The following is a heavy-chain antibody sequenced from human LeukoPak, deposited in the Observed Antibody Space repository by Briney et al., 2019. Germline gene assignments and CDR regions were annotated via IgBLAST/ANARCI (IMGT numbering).Heavy chain of an antibody. CDR2: ISGSGGST. CDR1: GFTFSSYV. Sequence: PGRSLRLSCAASGFTFSSYVMNWVRQAPGKGLEWVSAISGSGGSTYYADSVKGRFTISRDNSKNTLYLQVNSLRAEDTAVYYCARGRDGYNFVVDYWGQGTLVTVSS. V-gene: IGHV3-23*01. J-gene: IGHJ4*02. D-gene: IGHD5-24*01. CDR3: ARGRDGYNFVVDY.